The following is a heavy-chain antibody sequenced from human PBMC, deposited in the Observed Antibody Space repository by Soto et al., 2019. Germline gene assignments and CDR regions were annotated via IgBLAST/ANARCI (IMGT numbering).Heavy chain of an antibody. CDR3: ARCTVTGSDTQGRLDS. J-gene: IGHJ4*02. CDR2: IGFDGTKK. V-gene: IGHV3-30*19. D-gene: IGHD4-4*01. CDR1: GFRFSGHG. Sequence: QVQLVEFGGGVVQPGGSLSLSCAASGFRFSGHGMHWVRQAPGKGLEWVTFIGFDGTKKDYIDSVKGRFTVSRDNSRNTLLLQMNSLISEDTAVYFCARCTVTGSDTQGRLDSWGQGILVTVSS.